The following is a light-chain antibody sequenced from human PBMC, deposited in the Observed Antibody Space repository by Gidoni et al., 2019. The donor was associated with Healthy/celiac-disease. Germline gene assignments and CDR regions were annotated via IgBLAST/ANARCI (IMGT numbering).Light chain of an antibody. V-gene: IGKV1-33*01. J-gene: IGKJ3*01. CDR3: QQYDNLFT. CDR1: QVISNY. CDR2: DAS. Sequence: IQMTQSPSSLSASVGDRVTITCQASQVISNYLNWYQQKPGKAPKLLIYDASNLERGSPSRFSRSGSGADFTFTISSLQPEDIATYYCQQYDNLFTFGPGTKVDIK.